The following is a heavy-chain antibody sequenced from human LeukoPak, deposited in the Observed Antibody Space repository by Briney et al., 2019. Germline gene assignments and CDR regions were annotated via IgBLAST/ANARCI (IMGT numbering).Heavy chain of an antibody. Sequence: SVNVSCKASGGTFSSYAISWVRQAPGQGLEWVGSIIPILGIANYAQKFQGRVTITADKSTSTAYMELSSLRSEDTAVYYCARERGYSYTYVDYWGQGTLVTVSS. CDR1: GGTFSSYA. CDR3: ARERGYSYTYVDY. V-gene: IGHV1-69*04. J-gene: IGHJ4*02. CDR2: IIPILGIA. D-gene: IGHD5-18*01.